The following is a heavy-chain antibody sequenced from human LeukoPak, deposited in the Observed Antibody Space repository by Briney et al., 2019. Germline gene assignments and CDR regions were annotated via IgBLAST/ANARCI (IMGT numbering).Heavy chain of an antibody. CDR3: ARGSVWIQLWLRRAPNYYFDY. CDR2: INHSGST. J-gene: IGHJ4*02. CDR1: GGSISSSSYY. Sequence: SETLSLTCTVSGGSISSSSYYWSWIRQPPGKGLEWIGEINHSGSTNYNPSLKSRVTISVDTSKNQFSLKLSSVTAADTAVYYCARGSVWIQLWLRRAPNYYFDYWGQGTLVTVSS. V-gene: IGHV4-39*07. D-gene: IGHD5-18*01.